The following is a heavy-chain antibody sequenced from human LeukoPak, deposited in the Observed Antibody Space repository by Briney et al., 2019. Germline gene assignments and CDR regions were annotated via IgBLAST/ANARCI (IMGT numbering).Heavy chain of an antibody. CDR1: GGSFSGYY. V-gene: IGHV4-34*01. Sequence: SETLSLTCAVYGGSFSGYYWSWIRQPPGKGLEWIGEINHSGSTNYNPSLKSRVTISVDTSNNHFSLELSSVTAADTAVFYCARSVLTGTYPDFFDFWGQGLLVTVSS. J-gene: IGHJ4*02. CDR3: ARSVLTGTYPDFFDF. CDR2: INHSGST.